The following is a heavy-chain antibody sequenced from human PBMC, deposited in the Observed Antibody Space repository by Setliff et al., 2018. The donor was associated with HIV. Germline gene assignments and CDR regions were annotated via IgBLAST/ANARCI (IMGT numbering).Heavy chain of an antibody. J-gene: IGHJ4*02. Sequence: PSETLSLTCALSGYSISNGYYWGWIRQPSGKGLEWIGSIYHSGSTFYNPSLRSRVTISVDTSQDQFSLRLTSVTAAGTAVYYCAARNSGNPTRHFDYRGQGTLVTVSS. V-gene: IGHV4-38-2*01. D-gene: IGHD3-10*01. CDR2: IYHSGST. CDR1: GYSISNGYY. CDR3: AARNSGNPTRHFDY.